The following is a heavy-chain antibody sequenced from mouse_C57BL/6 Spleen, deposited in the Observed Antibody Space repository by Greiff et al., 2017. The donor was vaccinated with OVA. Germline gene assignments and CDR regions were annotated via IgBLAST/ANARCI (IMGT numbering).Heavy chain of an antibody. V-gene: IGHV1-55*01. CDR2: IYPGSGST. CDR1: GYTFTSYW. CDR3: ARSDYYGRSLAWFAY. Sequence: QVQLQQPGAELVKPGASVKMSCKASGYTFTSYWITWVKQRPGQGLEWIGDIYPGSGSTNYNEKFKSKATLTVDTSSSTAYMQLSSLTSEDSAVYYGARSDYYGRSLAWFAYWGQGTLVTVSA. D-gene: IGHD1-1*01. J-gene: IGHJ3*01.